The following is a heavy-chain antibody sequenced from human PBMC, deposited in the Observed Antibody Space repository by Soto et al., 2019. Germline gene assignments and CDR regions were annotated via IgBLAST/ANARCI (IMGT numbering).Heavy chain of an antibody. Sequence: TGGSLRLSCAASGFNVNSDYMNWVRQTPGKGLEWVASIYSGETTYYADSVRGRFTISSDKSKNTLYFQLSSLRIEDTAVYYCTRDGRGLGRLSLFEYWGQGGLVTVSS. CDR3: TRDGRGLGRLSLFEY. CDR2: IYSGETT. J-gene: IGHJ4*02. CDR1: GFNVNSDY. V-gene: IGHV3-53*01. D-gene: IGHD2-21*02.